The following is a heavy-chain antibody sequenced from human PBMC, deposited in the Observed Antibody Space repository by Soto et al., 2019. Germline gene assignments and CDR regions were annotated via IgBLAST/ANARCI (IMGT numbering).Heavy chain of an antibody. CDR2: IWYDGSNK. J-gene: IGHJ6*02. CDR1: GFTFSSYG. CDR3: ARDLSIVGAPGYGMDV. D-gene: IGHD1-26*01. Sequence: GGSLRLSCAASGFTFSSYGMHWVRQAPGKGLEWVAVIWYDGSNKYYADSVKGRFTISRDNSKNTLYLQMNSLRAEDTAVYYCARDLSIVGAPGYGMDVWGQGTTVTGSS. V-gene: IGHV3-33*01.